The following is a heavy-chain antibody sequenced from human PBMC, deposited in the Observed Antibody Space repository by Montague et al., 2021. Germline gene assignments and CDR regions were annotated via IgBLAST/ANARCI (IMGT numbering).Heavy chain of an antibody. CDR2: IYYSGSAGGTT. D-gene: IGHD5-18*01. Sequence: SETLSLTCTVSGGSISSFYWSWIRQPPEKGLELIAYIYYSGSAGGTTNYNPSLQSRVTISVDSSKNQLSLQLTSVTTADTAVYYCARGRGNSYVSFDSWGQGTLVTVSS. CDR1: GGSISSFY. CDR3: ARGRGNSYVSFDS. J-gene: IGHJ4*02. V-gene: IGHV4-59*13.